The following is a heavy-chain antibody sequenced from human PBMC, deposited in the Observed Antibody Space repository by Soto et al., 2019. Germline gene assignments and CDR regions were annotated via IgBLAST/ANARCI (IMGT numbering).Heavy chain of an antibody. CDR3: ARGGSSGWLYWYFDL. J-gene: IGHJ2*01. CDR1: GFTFSDYY. Sequence: PGGSLRLSCAASGFTFSDYYMSWIRQAPGKGLEWVSYISSSGSTIYYADYVKGRFTISRDNAKNSLYLQMNSLRAEDIAVYYCARGGSSGWLYWYFDLWGRGTLVTAPQ. CDR2: ISSSGSTI. V-gene: IGHV3-11*01. D-gene: IGHD6-19*01.